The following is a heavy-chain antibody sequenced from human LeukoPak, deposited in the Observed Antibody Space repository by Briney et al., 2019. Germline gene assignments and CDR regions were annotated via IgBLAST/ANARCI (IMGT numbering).Heavy chain of an antibody. V-gene: IGHV3-21*01. Sequence: GGSLRLPCAASGFTFSDYSMNWVRQTPGKGLEWVSSISGGSRNISYADSVKGRFTISRDNAKNSLYLQMNSLRAEDTAVYYCARDYFYCGGDCFVDQWGQGTLVTVSS. J-gene: IGHJ5*02. CDR2: ISGGSRNI. D-gene: IGHD2-21*02. CDR3: ARDYFYCGGDCFVDQ. CDR1: GFTFSDYS.